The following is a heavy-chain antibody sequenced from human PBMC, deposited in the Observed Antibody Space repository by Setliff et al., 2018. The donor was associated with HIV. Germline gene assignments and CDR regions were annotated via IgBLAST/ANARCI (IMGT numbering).Heavy chain of an antibody. CDR2: ISVYNGNT. CDR3: ARASTALTYYGMDV. CDR1: GYTFTSYG. V-gene: IGHV1-18*01. Sequence: ASVKVSCKASGYTFTSYGISWVRQAPGQGLEWMGWISVYNGNTNYAQKLQGRVTMTTDTSTDTAYMELRSLRSDDTAVYYCARASTALTYYGMDVWGQGTTVTVSS. J-gene: IGHJ6*02.